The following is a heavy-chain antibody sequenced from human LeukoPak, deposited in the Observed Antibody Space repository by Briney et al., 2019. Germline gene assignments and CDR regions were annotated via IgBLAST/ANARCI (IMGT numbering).Heavy chain of an antibody. CDR3: ARDRPGYDILTGYFQEVDWFDP. Sequence: SETLSLTCTVSGGSISSGSYYWSWIRQPAGKGLEWIGRIYTSGSTNYNPSLKSRVTISVDTSKNQFSLKLSSVTAADTAMYYCARDRPGYDILTGYFQEVDWFDPWGQGTLVTVSP. CDR1: GGSISSGSYY. J-gene: IGHJ5*02. D-gene: IGHD3-9*01. V-gene: IGHV4-61*02. CDR2: IYTSGST.